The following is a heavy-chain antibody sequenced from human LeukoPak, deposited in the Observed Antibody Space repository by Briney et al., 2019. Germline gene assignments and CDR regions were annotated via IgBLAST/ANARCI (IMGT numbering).Heavy chain of an antibody. CDR3: ARDSRYCSSTSCYSPHWFDP. CDR1: GYTFTSYG. V-gene: IGHV1-18*01. J-gene: IGHJ5*02. D-gene: IGHD2-2*01. CDR2: ISAYNGNT. Sequence: ASVNVSCKASGYTFTSYGISWVRQAPGQGLEWMGWISAYNGNTNYAQKLQGRVTMTTDTSTSTAYMELRSLRSDDTAVYYCARDSRYCSSTSCYSPHWFDPWGQGTLVTVSS.